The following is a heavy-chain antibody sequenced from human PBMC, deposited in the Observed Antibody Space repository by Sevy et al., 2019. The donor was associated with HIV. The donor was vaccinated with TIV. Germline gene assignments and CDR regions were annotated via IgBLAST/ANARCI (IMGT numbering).Heavy chain of an antibody. CDR2: IYHSGLT. J-gene: IGHJ5*02. V-gene: IGHV4-38-2*02. CDR3: ARGLVRGIIIKWFAP. Sequence: SETLSLTCTVSGDSISSGDYWAWIRQTPGKGLEWIGSIYHSGLTFRNPSLKSRVTLSVDTSKSHFSLNLTSVSAADTAVYYCARGLVRGIIIKWFAPWGQGTLVTVSS. CDR1: GDSISSGDY. D-gene: IGHD3-10*01.